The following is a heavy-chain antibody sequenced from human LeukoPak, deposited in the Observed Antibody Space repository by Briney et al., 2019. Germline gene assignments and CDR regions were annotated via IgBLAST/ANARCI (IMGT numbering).Heavy chain of an antibody. CDR3: AKGGNSLAYGMDV. CDR2: ISSDGSNK. D-gene: IGHD4-23*01. CDR1: GLTFSGYD. Sequence: GGSLRLSCAASGLTFSGYDMHWVRQAPGKGLEWVAVISSDGSNKYYADSVKGRFTISRDNSKNTLDLQMNSLRAEDTAVYYCAKGGNSLAYGMDVWGQGTTVTVSS. J-gene: IGHJ6*02. V-gene: IGHV3-30*18.